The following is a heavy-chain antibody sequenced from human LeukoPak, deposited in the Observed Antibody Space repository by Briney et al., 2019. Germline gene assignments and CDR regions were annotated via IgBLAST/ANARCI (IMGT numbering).Heavy chain of an antibody. Sequence: SSETLSLTCAVYGGSFSGYYWSWIRQPPGKGLEWIGEINHSGSTNYNPSLKSRVTISVDTSKNQFSLKLSSVTAADTAVYYCARHSDWSGYYKPFDYWGQGTLVTVSS. CDR3: ARHSDWSGYYKPFDY. CDR1: GGSFSGYY. J-gene: IGHJ4*02. CDR2: INHSGST. D-gene: IGHD3-3*01. V-gene: IGHV4-34*01.